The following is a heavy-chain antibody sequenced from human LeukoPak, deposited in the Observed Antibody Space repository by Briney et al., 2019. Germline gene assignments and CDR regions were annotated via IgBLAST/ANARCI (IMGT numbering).Heavy chain of an antibody. Sequence: GESLSLTCAASGFTFSSYGMHWVRQAPGKGLEWVAVIWYDGSNKYYADSVKGRFTISRDNSKNTLYLQMNSLRAEDTAVYYCASGGYNHWGDYWGQGTLVTVSS. CDR1: GFTFSSYG. V-gene: IGHV3-33*01. CDR3: ASGGYNHWGDY. D-gene: IGHD5-24*01. J-gene: IGHJ4*02. CDR2: IWYDGSNK.